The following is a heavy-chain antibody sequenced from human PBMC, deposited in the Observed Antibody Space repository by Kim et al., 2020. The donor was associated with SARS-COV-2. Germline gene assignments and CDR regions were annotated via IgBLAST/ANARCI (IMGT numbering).Heavy chain of an antibody. J-gene: IGHJ5*02. CDR3: ARDGVGATFWFDP. Sequence: SEILSLTCTVSGGSISSSSYYWGWIRQPPGKGLEWIGSIYYSGSTYYNPSLKSRVTISVDTSKNQFSLKLSSVTAADTAVYYCARDGVGATFWFDPWGQGTLVTVSS. V-gene: IGHV4-39*07. CDR1: GGSISSSSYY. CDR2: IYYSGST. D-gene: IGHD1-26*01.